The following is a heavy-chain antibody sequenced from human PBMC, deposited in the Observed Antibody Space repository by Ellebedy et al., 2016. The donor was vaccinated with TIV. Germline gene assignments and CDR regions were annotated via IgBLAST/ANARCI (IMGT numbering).Heavy chain of an antibody. CDR3: ARSVVPAAIGYFQH. V-gene: IGHV1-18*01. J-gene: IGHJ1*01. Sequence: ASVKVSCXASGYTFTSYGISWVRQAPGQGLEWMGWISAYNGNTNYAQKLQGRVTMTTDTSTSTAYMELRSLRSDDTAVYYCARSVVPAAIGYFQHWGQGTLVTVSS. CDR1: GYTFTSYG. D-gene: IGHD2-2*02. CDR2: ISAYNGNT.